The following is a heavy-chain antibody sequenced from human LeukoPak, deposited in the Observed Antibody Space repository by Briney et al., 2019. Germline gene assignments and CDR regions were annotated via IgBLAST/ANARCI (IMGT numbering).Heavy chain of an antibody. J-gene: IGHJ3*02. CDR2: IYPGDSDT. Sequence: GESLKISCKGSGYSFTSYWIGWVRQMPGKGLEWMGIIYPGDSDTRYSPSFQGQVTISADKSISTAYLQWSSLKASDTAMYYCARVSNSWPSRGLVPPAFDIWGQGTMVTVSS. V-gene: IGHV5-51*01. CDR3: ARVSNSWPSRGLVPPAFDI. D-gene: IGHD3/OR15-3a*01. CDR1: GYSFTSYW.